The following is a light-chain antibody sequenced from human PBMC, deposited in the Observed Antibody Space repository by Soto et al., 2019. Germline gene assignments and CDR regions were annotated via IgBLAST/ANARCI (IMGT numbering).Light chain of an antibody. Sequence: QSALTQPASVSGSPGQPITISCTGTSSDVGGYNYVSWYQQHPGKAPKVMIYDVSNRPSGVSNRFSGSKSGNTASLTISGLQAEDEPDYYCGSYTTSSTLYVFGTGTKLTVL. CDR2: DVS. V-gene: IGLV2-14*01. J-gene: IGLJ1*01. CDR1: SSDVGGYNY. CDR3: GSYTTSSTLYV.